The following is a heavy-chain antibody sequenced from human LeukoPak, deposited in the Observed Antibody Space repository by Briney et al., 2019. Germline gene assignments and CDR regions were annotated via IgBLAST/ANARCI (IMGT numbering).Heavy chain of an antibody. CDR3: ARGGITIFGVVPRFPMDV. J-gene: IGHJ6*04. CDR1: GFTFSSYW. Sequence: QTGGSLRLSCAASGFTFSSYWMHWVRQAPGKGLVWVSRINTDGSSTSYADSVKGRFTISRDNTKNTLYLQMNSLRAEDTAVYYCARGGITIFGVVPRFPMDVWGKGTTVTVSS. V-gene: IGHV3-74*01. D-gene: IGHD3-3*01. CDR2: INTDGSST.